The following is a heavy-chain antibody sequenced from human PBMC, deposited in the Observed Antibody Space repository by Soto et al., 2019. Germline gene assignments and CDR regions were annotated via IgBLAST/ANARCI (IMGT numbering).Heavy chain of an antibody. D-gene: IGHD1-7*01. J-gene: IGHJ6*03. Sequence: GGSLRLSCAASGFTFSNAWMSWVRQAPGKGLEWVGRIKSKTDGGTTDYAAPVKGRFTISRDDSKNTLYLQMNSLKTEDTAVYYCTTMARIGWNYGYYMDVWGKGTTVTVSS. CDR2: IKSKTDGGTT. CDR3: TTMARIGWNYGYYMDV. V-gene: IGHV3-15*01. CDR1: GFTFSNAW.